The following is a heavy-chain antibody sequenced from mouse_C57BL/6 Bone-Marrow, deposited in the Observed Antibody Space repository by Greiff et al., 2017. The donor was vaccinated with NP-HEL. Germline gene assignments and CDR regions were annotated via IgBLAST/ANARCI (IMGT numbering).Heavy chain of an antibody. J-gene: IGHJ1*03. CDR2: FYPGSGSI. Sequence: QVQLQQSGAELVKPGASVKLSCKASGYTFTESTIHWVKQRSGQGLEWIGWFYPGSGSIKYNAKFKDKATLTADTSSSTVYMELSRLTSEASAVYFCERHEGYYYGGDWYLDVWGTGTTVTVSS. V-gene: IGHV1-62-2*01. CDR3: ERHEGYYYGGDWYLDV. CDR1: GYTFTEST. D-gene: IGHD1-1*01.